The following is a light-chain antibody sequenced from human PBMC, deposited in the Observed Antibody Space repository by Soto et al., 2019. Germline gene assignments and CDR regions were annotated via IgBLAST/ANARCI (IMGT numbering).Light chain of an antibody. J-gene: IGKJ5*01. V-gene: IGKV1-9*01. Sequence: DIQLTQSPSFLSPSIGESVTIPCRASQVISTSLAWYQVKPGKAPKILIYAASTLESGVPSRFSATVSGTEFSLTITSLQPEDFATDDCQQLFDSPITFGQGTRLEIK. CDR3: QQLFDSPIT. CDR1: QVISTS. CDR2: AAS.